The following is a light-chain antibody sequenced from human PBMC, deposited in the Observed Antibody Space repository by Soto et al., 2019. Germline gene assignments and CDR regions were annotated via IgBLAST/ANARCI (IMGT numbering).Light chain of an antibody. Sequence: LQMTQSPSALSASVGDRVTITCRASQSISSYLNWYQQKPGKAPKLLIYAASSLQSGVPSRFSGSGSGTDFTLTISSLQPEDFATYYCQQSYSTLVTFGGGTKVDIK. CDR2: AAS. V-gene: IGKV1-39*01. J-gene: IGKJ4*01. CDR1: QSISSY. CDR3: QQSYSTLVT.